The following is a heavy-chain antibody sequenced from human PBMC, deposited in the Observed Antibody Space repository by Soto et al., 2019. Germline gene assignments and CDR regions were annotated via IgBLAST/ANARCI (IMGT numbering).Heavy chain of an antibody. Sequence: QITLKESGPTVVKPTQTLTLTCTFSGFSLRSRGMGVGWIRQPPGKALEWLALIYWDDEKRYSPSLKSRLNITTDTFKNQVVLTMTNMDPVDTATYFCAHSSRWLQLRDAFDIWGQGTMVTVSS. CDR3: AHSSRWLQLRDAFDI. J-gene: IGHJ3*02. CDR2: IYWDDEK. V-gene: IGHV2-5*02. D-gene: IGHD1-1*01. CDR1: GFSLRSRGMG.